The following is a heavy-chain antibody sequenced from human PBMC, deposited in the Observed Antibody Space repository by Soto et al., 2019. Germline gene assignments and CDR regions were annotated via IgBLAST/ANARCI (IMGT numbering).Heavy chain of an antibody. CDR3: ARVNGYYYYGMDV. V-gene: IGHV3-11*01. J-gene: IGHJ6*02. CDR2: ISSSGSII. D-gene: IGHD3-22*01. CDR1: GFTFSDYY. Sequence: GGSLRLSCAASGFTFSDYYMSWIRQAPGKGLEWVSDISSSGSIIYYADSVKGRFTISRDNAKNSLYLQMNSLRAEDTAVYYCARVNGYYYYGMDVWGQGTTVTVSS.